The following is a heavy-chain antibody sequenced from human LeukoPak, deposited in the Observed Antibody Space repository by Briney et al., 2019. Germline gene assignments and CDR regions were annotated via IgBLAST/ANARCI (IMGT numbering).Heavy chain of an antibody. D-gene: IGHD6-19*01. Sequence: GASVKVSCKASSYAFTTSGISWVRQAPGQGLEWMGWSSAYDGHTKYAQKFQGRGNITTDTSTSTAYMELRSLRSDDTAVYYCARDKDLGAVAGTFDYWGQGALVTVSS. CDR3: ARDKDLGAVAGTFDY. V-gene: IGHV1-18*01. CDR1: SYAFTTSG. J-gene: IGHJ4*02. CDR2: SSAYDGHT.